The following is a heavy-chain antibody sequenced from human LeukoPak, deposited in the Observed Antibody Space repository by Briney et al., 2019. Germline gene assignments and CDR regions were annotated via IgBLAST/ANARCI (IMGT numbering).Heavy chain of an antibody. CDR3: ARARNRIAVSVIREYYYMDV. V-gene: IGHV3-7*01. Sequence: GGSLRLSCAASGFNFISSWMNWVRQAPGKGLEWVANIKQDGSEKYYVDSVKGRFTISRDNAKNSLYLQMNSLRAEDAAVYYCARARNRIAVSVIREYYYMDVWGKGTTVTVSS. J-gene: IGHJ6*03. D-gene: IGHD6-19*01. CDR1: GFNFISSW. CDR2: IKQDGSEK.